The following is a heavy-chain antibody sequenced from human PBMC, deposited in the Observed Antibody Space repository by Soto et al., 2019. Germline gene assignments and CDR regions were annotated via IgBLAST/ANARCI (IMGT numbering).Heavy chain of an antibody. D-gene: IGHD4-17*01. CDR2: IRSSSSNI. CDR3: ARSQDYDGNFKWFDS. CDR1: GFTFSRYS. J-gene: IGHJ5*01. Sequence: EVQLGESGGGLVQPGGSLRLSCAGSGFTFSRYSMSWVRQAPGKGLEWISYIRSSSSNIYYADSVKGRFTISRDNAKNSVFLQMNSLREGDTALYYCARSQDYDGNFKWFDSWGQGTLVTVSS. V-gene: IGHV3-48*02.